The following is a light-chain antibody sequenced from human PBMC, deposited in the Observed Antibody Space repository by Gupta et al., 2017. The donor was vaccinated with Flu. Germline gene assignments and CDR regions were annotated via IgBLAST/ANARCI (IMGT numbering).Light chain of an antibody. CDR1: GSIASGY. CDR2: EYH. Sequence: GSIASGYVQWSQQRPGSSPTTVIYEYHHRPSDVPVRFSGSIDSSSNSASLTISGLQSEDEADYYCQAYDSNNGGVVFGGGTKLTVL. V-gene: IGLV6-57*01. CDR3: QAYDSNNGGVV. J-gene: IGLJ2*01.